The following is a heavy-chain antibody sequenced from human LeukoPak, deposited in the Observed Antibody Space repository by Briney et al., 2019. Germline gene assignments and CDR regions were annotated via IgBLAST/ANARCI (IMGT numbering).Heavy chain of an antibody. Sequence: SETLSLTCTVSGGSISSYYWSWMRQPPGKGLEWIGYISYSGNTNYNPSLKSRVTMSLDTSWNQFSLKLSSVTAADTAVYYCARDSRVVELIFDYWGQGTLVTVSS. CDR1: GGSISSYY. D-gene: IGHD6-13*01. CDR2: ISYSGNT. CDR3: ARDSRVVELIFDY. V-gene: IGHV4-59*01. J-gene: IGHJ4*02.